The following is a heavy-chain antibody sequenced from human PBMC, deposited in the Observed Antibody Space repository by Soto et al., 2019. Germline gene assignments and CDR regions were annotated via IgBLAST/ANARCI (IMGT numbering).Heavy chain of an antibody. D-gene: IGHD4-17*01. J-gene: IGHJ4*02. Sequence: QIKLVQSGAEVKKPGASVKVSCKASGYSFTAYGISWVRQAPGQGLEWMGWLRTSNRDIGYAQKFQGRVTMTKDVSTRTAYIDVRTLRSDDTVVYYFVRDQAYIREYWGQGTLVTVSS. CDR3: VRDQAYIREY. V-gene: IGHV1-18*01. CDR1: GYSFTAYG. CDR2: LRTSNRDI.